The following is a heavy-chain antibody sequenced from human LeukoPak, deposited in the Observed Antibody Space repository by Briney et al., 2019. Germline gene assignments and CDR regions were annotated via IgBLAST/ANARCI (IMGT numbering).Heavy chain of an antibody. V-gene: IGHV1-46*01. CDR2: INPNDGST. CDR3: ARAPRDSSTMLDY. CDR1: GCTFTSYW. D-gene: IGHD6-13*01. J-gene: IGHJ4*02. Sequence: GASVKVSCKASGCTFTSYWIQWVRQAPGQGLEWMGLINPNDGSTTYTHKFQGRVTMTRDTSTSTVYMDLSSLTSEDTAVYYCARAPRDSSTMLDYWGQGTLVTVSS.